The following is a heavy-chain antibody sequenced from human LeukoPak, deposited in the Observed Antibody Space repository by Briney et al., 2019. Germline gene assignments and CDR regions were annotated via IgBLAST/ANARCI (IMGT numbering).Heavy chain of an antibody. CDR1: GGSISSGGYS. V-gene: IGHV4-30-2*01. J-gene: IGHJ5*02. CDR3: ARAMTICRFDP. Sequence: TLSLTCAVSGGSISSGGYSWSWIRQPPGKGLEWIGYIYHSGSTYYNPSLKSRVTISVDRSKNQFSLKLSSVTAADTAVYYCARAMTICRFDPWGQGTLVTVSS. D-gene: IGHD4/OR15-4a*01. CDR2: IYHSGST.